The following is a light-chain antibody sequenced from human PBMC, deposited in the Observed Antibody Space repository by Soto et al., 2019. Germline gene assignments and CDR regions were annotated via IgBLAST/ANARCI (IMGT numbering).Light chain of an antibody. CDR1: QGISSS. CDR2: AAS. Sequence: AIRMTQSPSSLSASTGDRVTITCRASQGISSSLAWYQQKPGKPPKLLIYAASTLQGGVPSRFSGSGSGTAFTLTISCLQSEEFATYYCQQYYSYPRTFGQGTKVEIK. J-gene: IGKJ1*01. CDR3: QQYYSYPRT. V-gene: IGKV1-8*01.